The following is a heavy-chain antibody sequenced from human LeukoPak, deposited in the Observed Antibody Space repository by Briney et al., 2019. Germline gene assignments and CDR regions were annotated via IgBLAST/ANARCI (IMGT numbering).Heavy chain of an antibody. V-gene: IGHV3-30-3*01. Sequence: PGRSLRLSCAASGFTFSSYAMHWVRQAPGRGLEWVAVISYGGSKKYYADSVKGRFTISRDNSKNTLYLQMNSLRAEDTAVYYCARGENIVVVTAILYFQHWGQGTLVTVSS. D-gene: IGHD2-21*02. CDR1: GFTFSSYA. CDR2: ISYGGSKK. CDR3: ARGENIVVVTAILYFQH. J-gene: IGHJ1*01.